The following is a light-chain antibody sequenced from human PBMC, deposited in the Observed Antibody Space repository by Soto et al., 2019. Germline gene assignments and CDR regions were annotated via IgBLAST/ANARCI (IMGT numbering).Light chain of an antibody. CDR1: QSVSTSY. CDR3: QQYGDSPPRYT. CDR2: GAS. Sequence: VLTQSPGTLSLSPGERATLSCRASQSVSTSYLAWYQQRPGQPPRLLIYGASTRATGIPDRFSGSASGADFTLTIGRLEPEDFAMYYCQQYGDSPPRYTFGQGTKLEIK. V-gene: IGKV3-20*01. J-gene: IGKJ2*01.